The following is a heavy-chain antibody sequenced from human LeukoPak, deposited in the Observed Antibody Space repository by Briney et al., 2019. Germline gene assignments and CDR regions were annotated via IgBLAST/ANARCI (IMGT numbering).Heavy chain of an antibody. D-gene: IGHD6-13*01. Sequence: GGSLRLSCAASGFTFSSYGMHWVRQAPGKGLEWVAFIRYDGSNKYYADSVKGRFTISRDNSKNTLYLQMNRLRAEDTAVYYCAKGRASSSWYLLDYFDYWGQGTLVTVSS. CDR3: AKGRASSSWYLLDYFDY. CDR1: GFTFSSYG. CDR2: IRYDGSNK. J-gene: IGHJ4*02. V-gene: IGHV3-30*02.